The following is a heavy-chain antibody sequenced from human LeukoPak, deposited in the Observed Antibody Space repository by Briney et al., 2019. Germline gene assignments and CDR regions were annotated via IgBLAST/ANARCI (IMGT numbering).Heavy chain of an antibody. CDR3: ARVHDSSGYYARSYYYYYMDV. Sequence: PSETLSLACTVSGGSISSYYWSWIRQPPGKGLEWIGYIYYSGSTNYNPSLKSRVTISVDTSKNQFSLKLSSVTAADTAVYYCARVHDSSGYYARSYYYYYMDVWAKGPRSPSP. CDR2: IYYSGST. V-gene: IGHV4-59*01. D-gene: IGHD3-22*01. CDR1: GGSISSYY. J-gene: IGHJ6*03.